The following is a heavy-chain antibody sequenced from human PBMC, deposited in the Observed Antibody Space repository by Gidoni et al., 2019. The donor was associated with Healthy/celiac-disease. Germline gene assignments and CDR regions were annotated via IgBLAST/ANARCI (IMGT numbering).Heavy chain of an antibody. D-gene: IGHD2-2*01. J-gene: IGHJ6*03. CDR2: LIPIFGTA. CDR1: GGTFSSYA. CDR3: ATRVVPAAMYYYYYMDV. V-gene: IGHV1-69*06. Sequence: QVQLVQSGAEVKKPGSSVKVSCKASGGTFSSYAISWVRQAPGQGREWMGGLIPIFGTANYAQKFQGRVTITADKSTSTAYMELSSLRSEDTAVYYCATRVVPAAMYYYYYMDVWGKGTTVTVSS.